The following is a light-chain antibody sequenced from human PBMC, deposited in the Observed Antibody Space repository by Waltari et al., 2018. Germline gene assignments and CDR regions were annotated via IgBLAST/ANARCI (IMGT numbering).Light chain of an antibody. V-gene: IGKV3-20*01. CDR1: QSIGRY. Sequence: EIVLTQSPGTLSLSQGERATLSCRASQSIGRYLVWYQQKPGQATRLLIYGASSRAAGIPDRFSGSGSGTDFSLTISRLEPEDFAVYYCQNHERLPAVFGQGTKVEIK. CDR2: GAS. CDR3: QNHERLPAV. J-gene: IGKJ1*01.